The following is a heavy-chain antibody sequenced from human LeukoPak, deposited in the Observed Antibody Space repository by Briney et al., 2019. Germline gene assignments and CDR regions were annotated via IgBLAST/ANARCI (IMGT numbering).Heavy chain of an antibody. V-gene: IGHV4-59*08. CDR1: GGSISGYY. CDR3: ACTYCGADCSEVERFFDY. Sequence: PSETLSLTCTVSGGSISGYYWSWFRHPPGKGLEWIGYVYYSGSTNYNPSLKSRVTISVDTSKNQFSLKLSSVTAADTAVYYCACTYCGADCSEVERFFDYWGQGTLVTVSS. CDR2: VYYSGST. J-gene: IGHJ4*02. D-gene: IGHD2-21*02.